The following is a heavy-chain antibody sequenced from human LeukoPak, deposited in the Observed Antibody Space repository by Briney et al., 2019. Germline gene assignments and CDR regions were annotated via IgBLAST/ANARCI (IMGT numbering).Heavy chain of an antibody. V-gene: IGHV4-31*03. J-gene: IGHJ3*01. Sequence: SETLSLTCTVSGGSISSGGYYWSWIRQHPGKGLEWIGYIYYSGSTYYNPSLKSRVTISVDTSKNQFSLKQSSVTAADTAVYYCARGSLTYYDSSGYYYRAFDVWGQGTMVTVSS. CDR1: GGSISSGGYY. CDR2: IYYSGST. CDR3: ARGSLTYYDSSGYYYRAFDV. D-gene: IGHD3-22*01.